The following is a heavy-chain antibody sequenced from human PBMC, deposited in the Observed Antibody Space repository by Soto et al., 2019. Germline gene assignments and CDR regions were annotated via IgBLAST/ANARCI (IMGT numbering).Heavy chain of an antibody. Sequence: QPGGSLRLSCAASGFTFSSYGLHWVRQAPGKGLEWVAVISYDGTNKYYVDSVKGRFTISRDNSKNTLYLQMNSLRAEDTAVYYCAKDRMYWGYYYGSGSHYGMDVWGQGTTVTVSS. J-gene: IGHJ6*02. D-gene: IGHD3-10*01. CDR3: AKDRMYWGYYYGSGSHYGMDV. CDR1: GFTFSSYG. V-gene: IGHV3-30*18. CDR2: ISYDGTNK.